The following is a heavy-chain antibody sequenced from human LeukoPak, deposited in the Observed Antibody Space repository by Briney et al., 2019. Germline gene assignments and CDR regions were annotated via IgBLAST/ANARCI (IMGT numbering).Heavy chain of an antibody. V-gene: IGHV4-38-2*02. Sequence: SETLSLTCAVSGYSISSGYYWGWIRQPPGKGLEWIGSIYHSGSTYYNPSLKSRVTISVDTSKNQFSLKLSSVTAADTAVYYGARDADSRAAHSSGYYSDYWGQGTLVTVSS. CDR3: ARDADSRAAHSSGYYSDY. CDR1: GYSISSGYY. D-gene: IGHD3-22*01. CDR2: IYHSGST. J-gene: IGHJ4*02.